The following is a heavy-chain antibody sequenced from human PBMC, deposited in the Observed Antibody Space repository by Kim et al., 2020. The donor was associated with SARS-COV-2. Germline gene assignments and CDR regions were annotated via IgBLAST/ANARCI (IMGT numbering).Heavy chain of an antibody. CDR3: ARDRCSSGWCRGQAEYFQN. D-gene: IGHD6-19*01. Sequence: GGSLRLSCAASGFTFSSYWMSWVRQAPGKGLEWVANIKQDGSEKYYVDSVKGRFTISRDNAKNSLYLQMNSLRAEDTAVYYCARDRCSSGWCRGQAEYFQNWGQGTLVTVSP. V-gene: IGHV3-7*03. CDR2: IKQDGSEK. J-gene: IGHJ1*01. CDR1: GFTFSSYW.